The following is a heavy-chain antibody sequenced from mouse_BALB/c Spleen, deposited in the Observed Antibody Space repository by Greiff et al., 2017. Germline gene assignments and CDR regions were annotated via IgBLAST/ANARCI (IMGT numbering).Heavy chain of an antibody. V-gene: IGHV5-6-5*01. Sequence: EVELEESGGGLVKPGGSLKLSCAASGFTFSSYAMSWVRQTPEKRLEWVASISSGGSTYYPDSVKGRFTISRDNARNILYLQMSSLRSEDTAMYYCAREDYYGSSYLAWFAYWGQGTLVTVSA. CDR2: ISSGGST. CDR1: GFTFSSYA. J-gene: IGHJ3*01. D-gene: IGHD1-1*01. CDR3: AREDYYGSSYLAWFAY.